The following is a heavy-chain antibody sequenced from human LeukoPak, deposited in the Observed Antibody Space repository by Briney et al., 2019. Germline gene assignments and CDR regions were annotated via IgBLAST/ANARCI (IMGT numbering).Heavy chain of an antibody. CDR3: ARLAYYYDSSGYCYYFDY. Sequence: SETLSLTCTVSGGSISSSSYYWGWIRQPPGKGVEWIGSIYYSGSTYYNPSLKSRVTISVDTSKNQFSLKLSSVTAADTAVYYCARLAYYYDSSGYCYYFDYWGQGTLVTVSS. CDR1: GGSISSSSYY. D-gene: IGHD3-22*01. J-gene: IGHJ4*02. CDR2: IYYSGST. V-gene: IGHV4-39*01.